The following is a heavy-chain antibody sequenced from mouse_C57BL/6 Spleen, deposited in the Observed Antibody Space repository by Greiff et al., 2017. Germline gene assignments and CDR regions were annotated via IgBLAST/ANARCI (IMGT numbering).Heavy chain of an antibody. CDR2: IDPEDGDT. CDR1: GFNIKDYY. Sequence: EVQLQQSGAELVRPGASVKLSCTASGFNIKDYYMHWVKQRPEQGLEWIGRIDPEDGDTEYAPKFQGKATMTADTSSNTAYLQLSSLTSEDTAVYYCTFYGSSLDWYFDVWGTGTTVTVSS. D-gene: IGHD1-1*01. CDR3: TFYGSSLDWYFDV. J-gene: IGHJ1*03. V-gene: IGHV14-1*01.